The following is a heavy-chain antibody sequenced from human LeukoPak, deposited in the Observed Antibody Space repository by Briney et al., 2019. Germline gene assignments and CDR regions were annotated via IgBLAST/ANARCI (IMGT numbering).Heavy chain of an antibody. CDR3: AAGEGYCSSTSCYNFDY. D-gene: IGHD2-2*02. V-gene: IGHV1-69*05. Sequence: ASVKVSCKASGGTFSSYAISWVRQAPGQGLEWMGRIILIFGTANYAQKFQGRVTITTDESTSTAYMELSSLRSEDTAVYYCAAGEGYCSSTSCYNFDYWGQGTLVTVSS. CDR1: GGTFSSYA. J-gene: IGHJ4*02. CDR2: IILIFGTA.